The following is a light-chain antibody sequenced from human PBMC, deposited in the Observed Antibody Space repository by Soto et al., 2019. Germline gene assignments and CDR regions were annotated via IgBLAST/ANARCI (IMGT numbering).Light chain of an antibody. Sequence: DIVMTQSPLSLPVSPGEPASISCRSSQSLLHSNGYNFLDWYLQKPGQSPQLLIYLGSNRASGVPDRFGGSGSGTDFTLKISRVEAEDVGVYYCMQALQTPPYTFGQGTKLEI. V-gene: IGKV2-28*01. CDR3: MQALQTPPYT. J-gene: IGKJ2*01. CDR2: LGS. CDR1: QSLLHSNGYNF.